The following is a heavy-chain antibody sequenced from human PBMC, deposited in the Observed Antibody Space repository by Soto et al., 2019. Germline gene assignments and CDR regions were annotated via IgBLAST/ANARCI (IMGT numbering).Heavy chain of an antibody. Sequence: GESLKISCKGSGYSFTSYWIGWVRQMPGKGLEWMGIIYPGDSDTRYKSSFQGQVTISADKSISTAYLQCSSLKASDTAMYYCASFAQGSSGYYNFWGQGTLVTVSS. CDR2: IYPGDSDT. J-gene: IGHJ4*02. CDR1: GYSFTSYW. CDR3: ASFAQGSSGYYNF. D-gene: IGHD3-22*01. V-gene: IGHV5-51*01.